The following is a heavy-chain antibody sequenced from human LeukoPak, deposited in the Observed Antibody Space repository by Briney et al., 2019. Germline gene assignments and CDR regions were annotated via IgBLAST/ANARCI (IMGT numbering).Heavy chain of an antibody. D-gene: IGHD3-10*01. J-gene: IGHJ6*03. Sequence: GGSLRLSCAASGFTFNSYSMNWVRQAPGKGLEWVSSISGSNSYIYYADSMKGRFTISRDNSKNTLYLQMNSLRAEDTAVYYCARVLSGRGSLYDYYYYMDVWGKGTTVTISS. V-gene: IGHV3-21*04. CDR3: ARVLSGRGSLYDYYYYMDV. CDR1: GFTFNSYS. CDR2: ISGSNSYI.